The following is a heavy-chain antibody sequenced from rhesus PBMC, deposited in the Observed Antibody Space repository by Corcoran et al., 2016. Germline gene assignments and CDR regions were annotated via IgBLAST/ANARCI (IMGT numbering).Heavy chain of an antibody. J-gene: IGHJ4*01. V-gene: IGHV3-118*01. Sequence: EVQLVESGGGLVQPGGSLRLSCSASGFTFRSSAKHLVRQASGKGLEWVGRIKSKSNNSGTGYAGSGKGRCTISRDDSKNTAYLQMSSLKTEDTAVYYCATYGSSYYYFDSWGQGVLVTVSS. D-gene: IGHD4-29*01. CDR2: IKSKSNNSGT. CDR3: ATYGSSYYYFDS. CDR1: GFTFRSSA.